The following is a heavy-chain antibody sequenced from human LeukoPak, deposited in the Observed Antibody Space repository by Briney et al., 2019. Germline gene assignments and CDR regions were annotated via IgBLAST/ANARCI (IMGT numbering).Heavy chain of an antibody. Sequence: GGSLKLSCAASGFTFSGFAMSWVRRTPSKGLEWASGISGSGDNTLYADSVKGRFTISRDNSKNTLYLEMNSLRAEDTAIYYCAKMKGHPLPKYYMDVWGQGTTVTVSS. V-gene: IGHV3-23*01. J-gene: IGHJ6*01. D-gene: IGHD1-26*01. CDR2: ISGSGDNT. CDR3: AKMKGHPLPKYYMDV. CDR1: GFTFSGFA.